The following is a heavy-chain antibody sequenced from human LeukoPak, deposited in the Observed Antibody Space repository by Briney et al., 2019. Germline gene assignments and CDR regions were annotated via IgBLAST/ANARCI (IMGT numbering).Heavy chain of an antibody. D-gene: IGHD1-14*01. CDR2: FYHSGGT. J-gene: IGHJ4*02. CDR3: AIATGPDRPFDY. V-gene: IGHV4-38-2*02. CDR1: GGSISSYY. Sequence: PSETLSLTCTVSGGSISSYYWGWIRQPPGKGLEWIGSFYHSGGTHYNPSLKSRVTISVDTSKNQFSLKLTAADTAVYFCAIATGPDRPFDYWGQGALVTVSS.